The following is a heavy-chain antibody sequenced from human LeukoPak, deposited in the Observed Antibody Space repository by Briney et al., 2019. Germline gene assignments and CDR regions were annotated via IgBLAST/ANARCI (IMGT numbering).Heavy chain of an antibody. CDR1: GGSFSGYY. V-gene: IGHV4-34*01. CDR2: INHSGST. CDR3: ARVGADGSGFLFDY. J-gene: IGHJ4*02. Sequence: SETLSLTCADYGGSFSGYYWSWIRQPPGKGLEWIGEINHSGSTNYNPSLKSRVTISVDTSKNQFSLKLSSVTAADTAVYHCARVGADGSGFLFDYWGQGTPVTVSS. D-gene: IGHD3-10*01.